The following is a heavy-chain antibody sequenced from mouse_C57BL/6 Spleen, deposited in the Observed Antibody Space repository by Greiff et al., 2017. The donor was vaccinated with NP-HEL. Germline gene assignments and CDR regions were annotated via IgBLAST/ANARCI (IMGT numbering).Heavy chain of an antibody. CDR2: IYPGSGST. Sequence: QVQLKQPGAELVKPGASVKMSCKASGYTFTSYWITWVKQRPGQGLEWIGDIYPGSGSTNYNEKFKSKATLTVDTSSSTAYMQLSSLTSEDSAVYYCARWDTTVAFDMDYWGQGTSVTVSS. J-gene: IGHJ4*01. CDR3: ARWDTTVAFDMDY. V-gene: IGHV1-55*01. CDR1: GYTFTSYW. D-gene: IGHD1-1*01.